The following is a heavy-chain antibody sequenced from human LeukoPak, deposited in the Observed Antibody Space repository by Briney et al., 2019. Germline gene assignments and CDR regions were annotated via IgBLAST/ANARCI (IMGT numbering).Heavy chain of an antibody. CDR1: GFIFSNYP. D-gene: IGHD3-3*01. CDR2: VCVSEWSS. CDR3: AKTGMYWNGYYIDYRAFDN. J-gene: IGHJ3*02. Sequence: PGGSLTLSCAASGFIFSNYPMSWVRQAAGKGLDGVAGVCVSEWSSYYADPVKGRSTLSRDNSKHTLYLQMNGLRAEDTALYYCAKTGMYWNGYYIDYRAFDNWGQGTMVTVSS. V-gene: IGHV3-23*01.